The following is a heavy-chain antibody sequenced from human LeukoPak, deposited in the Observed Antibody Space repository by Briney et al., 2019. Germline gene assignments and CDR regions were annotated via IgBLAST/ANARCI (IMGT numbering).Heavy chain of an antibody. CDR1: GGTFSSYT. V-gene: IGHV1-69*16. D-gene: IGHD3-10*01. CDR3: AREFYGSGAFDI. CDR2: IIPILGIA. J-gene: IGHJ3*02. Sequence: ASVKVSCKASGGTFSSYTISWVRQAPGQGLEWMGRIIPILGIANYAQKFQGRVTITTDESTSTAYMELSSLRSEDTAVYYCAREFYGSGAFDIWGQGTMVTVSS.